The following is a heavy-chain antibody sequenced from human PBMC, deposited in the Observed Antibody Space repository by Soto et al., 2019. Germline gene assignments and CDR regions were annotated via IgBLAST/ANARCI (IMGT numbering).Heavy chain of an antibody. V-gene: IGHV1-18*01. CDR1: GYTFTSYG. D-gene: IGHD4-17*01. J-gene: IGHJ4*02. CDR2: ISAYNGNT. Sequence: GASVKVSCKASGYTFTSYGVSWVRQAPVQGLEWMGWISAYNGNTNYAQKLQGRVTMTTDTSTSTAYMELRSLRSDDTAVYYCARVSAFMNTVTTTRYWGQGPLVT. CDR3: ARVSAFMNTVTTTRY.